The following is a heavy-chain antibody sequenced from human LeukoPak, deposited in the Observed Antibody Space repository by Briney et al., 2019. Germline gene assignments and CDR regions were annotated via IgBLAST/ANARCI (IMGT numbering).Heavy chain of an antibody. CDR2: IYYSGST. V-gene: IGHV4-59*01. D-gene: IGHD5-12*01. J-gene: IGHJ4*02. CDR3: ARSIVATINPDY. Sequence: SETLSLTCTVSGGSISSYCWSWIRQPPGKGLEWIGYIYYSGSTNYNPSLKSRVTISVDTSKNQFSLKLSSVTAADTAVYYCARSIVATINPDYWGQGTLVTVSS. CDR1: GGSISSYC.